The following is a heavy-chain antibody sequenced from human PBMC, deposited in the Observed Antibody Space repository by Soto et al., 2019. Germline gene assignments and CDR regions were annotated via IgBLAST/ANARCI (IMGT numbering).Heavy chain of an antibody. J-gene: IGHJ5*02. CDR2: IATYNSNR. CDR3: ARVVRGVVNWFDP. CDR1: GDTFTNFG. V-gene: IGHV1-18*01. D-gene: IGHD3-10*01. Sequence: HLVQSGPEVKKPGASVTVSCKTSGDTFTNFGLSWVRQAPGQGLEWMGWIATYNSNRNFEQKFQGRLTLTTDTSTSIAYMELKSLRYDDTAVYYCARVVRGVVNWFDPWGQGTLVTVSS.